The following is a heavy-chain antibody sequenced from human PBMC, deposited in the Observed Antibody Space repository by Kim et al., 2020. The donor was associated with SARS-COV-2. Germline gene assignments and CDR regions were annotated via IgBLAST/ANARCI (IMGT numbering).Heavy chain of an antibody. CDR2: MSFDGFSK. Sequence: GGSLRLSCVTSGSYIIHWIRQAPGKGLEWVAAMSFDGFSKYFVDSVKDRFTISRDNPKNTVYLELNSLRDEDSAVYYCATEGGTSGRCGYFDNWGQGTLV. CDR1: GSYI. V-gene: IGHV3-30*04. CDR3: ATEGGTSGRCGYFDN. J-gene: IGHJ4*03. D-gene: IGHD2-2*01.